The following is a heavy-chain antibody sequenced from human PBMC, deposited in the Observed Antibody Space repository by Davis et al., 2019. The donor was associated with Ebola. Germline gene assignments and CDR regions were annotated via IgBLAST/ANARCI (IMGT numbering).Heavy chain of an antibody. Sequence: SETLSLTCSVSGGSVSSGSYYWSWIRQPPGKGLEWIGYIYYSGSTNYNPSLKSRVTISVDTSKNQFSLKLSSVTAADTAVYYCASWGGPSPNWFDPWGQGTLVTVSS. CDR2: IYYSGST. CDR1: GGSVSSGSYY. D-gene: IGHD3-16*01. J-gene: IGHJ5*02. CDR3: ASWGGPSPNWFDP. V-gene: IGHV4-61*01.